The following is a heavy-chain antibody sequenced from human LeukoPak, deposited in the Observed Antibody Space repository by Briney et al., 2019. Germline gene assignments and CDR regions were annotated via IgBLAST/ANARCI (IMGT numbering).Heavy chain of an antibody. CDR3: ARGPNSNWSGLDF. Sequence: GGSLRLSCTTSGFSFSGHWMHWARQRPGKGLVWVSRISPTGSTTSYADSVKGRFTVSRDNAKNTLYLQVNNLRAEDTAVYYCARGPNSNWSGLDFWGQGTLLTVSS. D-gene: IGHD6-6*01. CDR1: GFSFSGHW. CDR2: ISPTGSTT. J-gene: IGHJ4*02. V-gene: IGHV3-74*01.